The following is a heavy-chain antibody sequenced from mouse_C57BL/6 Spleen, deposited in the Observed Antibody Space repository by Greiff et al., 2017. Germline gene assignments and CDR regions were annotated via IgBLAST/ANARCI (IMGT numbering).Heavy chain of an antibody. D-gene: IGHD2-4*01. Sequence: QVQLQQSGTELVKPGASVKLSCKASGYTFTSYWMHWVKQRPGQGLEWIGNINPSNGGTNYNEKFKSKATLTVDKSSSTAYMQLSSLTSEDSAVYYCARYDSTSDYAMDDWGQGTSVTVSS. J-gene: IGHJ4*01. V-gene: IGHV1-53*01. CDR2: INPSNGGT. CDR3: ARYDSTSDYAMDD. CDR1: GYTFTSYW.